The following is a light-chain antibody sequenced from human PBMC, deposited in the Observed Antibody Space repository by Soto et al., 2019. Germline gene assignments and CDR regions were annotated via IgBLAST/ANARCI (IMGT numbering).Light chain of an antibody. CDR3: QSYDSTLSGLYV. CDR2: GNN. CDR1: SANIGAGYD. J-gene: IGLJ1*01. V-gene: IGLV1-40*01. Sequence: QSVLTQPPSMSGAPGQRVTISCTGTSANIGAGYDVHWYQQLPGMAPKRLIYGNNKRPSGVPDRFSGSKSGTSASLAITGLQAEDEADYYCQSYDSTLSGLYVLGTGTKVTVL.